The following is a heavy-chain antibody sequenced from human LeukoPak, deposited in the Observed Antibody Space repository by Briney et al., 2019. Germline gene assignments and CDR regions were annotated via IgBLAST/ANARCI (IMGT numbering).Heavy chain of an antibody. CDR2: IYYSGST. J-gene: IGHJ6*02. CDR1: GGSISSYY. D-gene: IGHD4-23*01. CDR3: AITVVTPSDYYYRMDV. V-gene: IGHV4-59*01. Sequence: SETLSLTCTVSGGSISSYYWSWIRQPPGKGLEWIGYIYYSGSTNYNPSLKSRVTISVDTSKNQFSLKLSSVTAADTAVYYCAITVVTPSDYYYRMDVWGQGTTVTVSS.